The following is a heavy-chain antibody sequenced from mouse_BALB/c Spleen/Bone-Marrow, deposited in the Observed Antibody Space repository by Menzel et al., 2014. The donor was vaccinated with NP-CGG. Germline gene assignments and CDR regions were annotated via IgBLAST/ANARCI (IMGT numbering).Heavy chain of an antibody. CDR3: ARYDGYFDY. J-gene: IGHJ2*01. CDR2: INPGSGST. V-gene: IGHV1-54*01. Sequence: QVQLQQSGAELVRPGTSVKVSCKTSGYAFTDYLMEWLKQRPGQGLEWIGVINPGSGSTSYNEKFKDKATLTADKSSSTAYIQLSSLTSDDSAVYFCARYDGYFDYWGQGTTLTVSS. D-gene: IGHD2-3*01. CDR1: GYAFTDYL.